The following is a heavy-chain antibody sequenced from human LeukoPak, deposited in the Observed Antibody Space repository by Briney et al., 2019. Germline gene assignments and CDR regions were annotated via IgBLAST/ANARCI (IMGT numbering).Heavy chain of an antibody. V-gene: IGHV5-51*01. CDR1: GYSFSSYW. CDR2: IYPSDSET. J-gene: IGHJ6*02. CDR3: ARLGIAARRDRCGMDV. Sequence: GESLKISCKGSGYSFSSYWIGWVRQMPGKGPEWMGNIYPSDSETRYSPSFQGQVTISVDKSISTAYLQWSSLKASDTAMYYCARLGIAARRDRCGMDVWGQGTTGTVSS. D-gene: IGHD6-6*01.